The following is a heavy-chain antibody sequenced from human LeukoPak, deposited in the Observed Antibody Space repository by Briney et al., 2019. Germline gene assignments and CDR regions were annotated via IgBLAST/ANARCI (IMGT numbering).Heavy chain of an antibody. CDR1: GFTFSSYG. CDR3: AKSTGYSSGWYFFY. J-gene: IGHJ4*02. D-gene: IGHD6-19*01. CDR2: ISGSGGST. Sequence: GGSLRLSCAASGFTFSSYGMSWVRQAPGKGLEWVSAISGSGGSTYYADSVKGRFTISRDNSKNTLYLQMNSLRAEDTAVYYCAKSTGYSSGWYFFYWGQGTLVTVSS. V-gene: IGHV3-23*01.